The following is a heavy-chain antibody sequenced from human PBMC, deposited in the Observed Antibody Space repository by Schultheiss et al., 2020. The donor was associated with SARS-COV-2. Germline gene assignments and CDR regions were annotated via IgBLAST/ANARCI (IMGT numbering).Heavy chain of an antibody. Sequence: SQTLSLTCIVSGASISTYSWSWIRQPAGKGLEYIGRIYNTGSTNYNPSLKSRVTMSVDTSKNQFSLKLNSVTPADTAVYYCARRYCSGTSCYTARWYYYMDVWGKGTTVTVSS. D-gene: IGHD2-2*02. CDR2: IYNTGST. V-gene: IGHV4-4*07. J-gene: IGHJ6*03. CDR1: GASISTYS. CDR3: ARRYCSGTSCYTARWYYYMDV.